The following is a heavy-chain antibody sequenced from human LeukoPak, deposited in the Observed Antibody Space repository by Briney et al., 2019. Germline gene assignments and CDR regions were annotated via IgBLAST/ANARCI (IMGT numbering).Heavy chain of an antibody. V-gene: IGHV1-69*04. CDR2: IIPILGIA. Sequence: SVKLTCKASGATFSSYAYSWERQAHGQGLEWMGRIIPILGIANYAQKFQGRVTITADKSTSTAYMELSSLRSEDTAVYYCAGGSGIWYWFDPWGQGTLVTVSS. CDR3: AGGSGIWYWFDP. CDR1: GATFSSYA. J-gene: IGHJ5*02. D-gene: IGHD2-15*01.